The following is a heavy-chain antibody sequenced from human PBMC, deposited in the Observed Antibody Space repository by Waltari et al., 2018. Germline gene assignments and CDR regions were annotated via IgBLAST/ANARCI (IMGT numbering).Heavy chain of an antibody. D-gene: IGHD6-19*01. J-gene: IGHJ3*02. V-gene: IGHV5-51*01. CDR2: IYPSDSDA. CDR3: ARHMPTTKGVAAVHDALDI. CDR1: GYSFPNNW. Sequence: EVQLVQSGAEVKKAGESLKISCKASGYSFPNNWIGWVRQMPGKGLEWMGVIYPSDSDARYGPSFQGQVTISADKSMYTAYLQWSSLKASDTAMYYCARHMPTTKGVAAVHDALDIWGQGTMVTVSS.